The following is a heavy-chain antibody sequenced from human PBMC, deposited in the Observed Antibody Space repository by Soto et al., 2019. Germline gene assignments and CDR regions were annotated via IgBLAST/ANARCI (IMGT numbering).Heavy chain of an antibody. Sequence: EVQLLESGGGLVQPGGSLRLSCAASGFTFSSYAMSWVRQAPGRGLEWVSAISGSGGSTYYADSVKGRFTISRDNSKNTLYLQMNSLRAEDTAVYYCAKGSRYSGYFFMDVWGKGTTVTVSS. V-gene: IGHV3-23*01. J-gene: IGHJ6*04. CDR3: AKGSRYSGYFFMDV. CDR2: ISGSGGST. D-gene: IGHD5-12*01. CDR1: GFTFSSYA.